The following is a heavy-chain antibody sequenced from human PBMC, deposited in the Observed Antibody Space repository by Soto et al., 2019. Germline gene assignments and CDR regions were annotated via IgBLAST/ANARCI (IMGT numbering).Heavy chain of an antibody. CDR1: GLTFGNFW. CDR3: ARDVS. Sequence: GGSLRLSCAASGLTFGNFWMSWVRQAPGKGLERVASIKSDGSERSHVDAVRGRFSISRDNARNSLYLQMNSLRADDTAVYYCARDVSWGQGSLVTVSS. V-gene: IGHV3-7*05. CDR2: IKSDGSER. J-gene: IGHJ4*02.